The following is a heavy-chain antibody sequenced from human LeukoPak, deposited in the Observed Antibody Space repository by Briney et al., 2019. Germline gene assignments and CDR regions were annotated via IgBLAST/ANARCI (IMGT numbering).Heavy chain of an antibody. Sequence: GGSLRLSCTASEFTVSRNYMLWVRQAPGKGLEWVSLIFSNGDTHYADSVKGRFTISRDTSKNTVSLQMTSLRVEDTAVYYCARDWQEGEAFDPWGQGTLVTVSS. V-gene: IGHV3-53*01. CDR2: IFSNGDT. CDR1: EFTVSRNY. J-gene: IGHJ5*02. CDR3: ARDWQEGEAFDP.